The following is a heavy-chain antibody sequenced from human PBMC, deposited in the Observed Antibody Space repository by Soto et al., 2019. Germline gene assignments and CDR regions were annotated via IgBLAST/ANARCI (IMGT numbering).Heavy chain of an antibody. CDR2: ISYDGSNK. CDR3: ARGSSSSFGYYGMDV. V-gene: IGHV3-30-3*01. CDR1: GFTFSSYA. Sequence: QVQLVESGGGVVQPGRSLRLSCAASGFTFSSYAMHWVRQAPGKGLERVAVISYDGSNKYYADSVKGRFTISRDNSKNTLYLQMNSLRAEDTAVYYCARGSSSSFGYYGMDVWGQGTTVTVSS. D-gene: IGHD6-6*01. J-gene: IGHJ6*02.